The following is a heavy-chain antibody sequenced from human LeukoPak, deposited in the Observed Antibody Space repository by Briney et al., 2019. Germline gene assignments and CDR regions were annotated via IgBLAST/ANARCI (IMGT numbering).Heavy chain of an antibody. CDR2: IYSGGST. J-gene: IGHJ3*02. V-gene: IGHV3-66*01. D-gene: IGHD4-17*01. Sequence: GGSLRLSCAASGFTVSSNYMSWVRQAPGKGLEWVSVIYSGGSTYYADSVKGRFTISRDNSKNTLYLQMNSLRAEDTAVYYCARNQDYGVYNSVGAFDIWGQGTMVTVSS. CDR3: ARNQDYGVYNSVGAFDI. CDR1: GFTVSSNY.